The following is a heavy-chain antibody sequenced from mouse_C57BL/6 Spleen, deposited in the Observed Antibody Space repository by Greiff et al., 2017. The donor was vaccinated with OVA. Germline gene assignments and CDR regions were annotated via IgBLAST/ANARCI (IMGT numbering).Heavy chain of an antibody. CDR2: IDPSDRYT. D-gene: IGHD1-1*01. CDR1: GYTFTSYW. CDR3: ARSYCGSSPYYAMDY. J-gene: IGHJ4*01. V-gene: IGHV1-50*01. Sequence: QVQLQQPGAELVKPGASVKLSCKASGYTFTSYWMQWVKQRPGQGLEWIGEIDPSDRYTNYNQKFKGKATLTVDTSYSTAYMQRSSLTSVDSAVYYCARSYCGSSPYYAMDYWGQGTSVTVSA.